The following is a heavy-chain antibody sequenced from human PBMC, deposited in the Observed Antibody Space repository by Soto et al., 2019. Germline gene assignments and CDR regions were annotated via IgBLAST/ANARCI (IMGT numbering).Heavy chain of an antibody. V-gene: IGHV4-4*02. J-gene: IGHJ4*02. CDR3: ARVMVGATNGNTQ. CDR1: GGSISSSNW. D-gene: IGHD1-26*01. CDR2: IYHSGST. Sequence: SETLSLTCAVSGGSISSSNWWSWVRQPPGKGLEWIGEIYHSGSTNYNPSLKSRVTISVDKSKNQFSLKLSSVTAADTAVYYCARVMVGATNGNTQWGQGTLVTVSS.